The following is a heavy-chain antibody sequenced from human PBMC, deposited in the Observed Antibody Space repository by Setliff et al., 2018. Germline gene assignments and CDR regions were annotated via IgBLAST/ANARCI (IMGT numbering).Heavy chain of an antibody. J-gene: IGHJ4*02. CDR1: GYTLSKYY. CDR3: ARDIGSSWYYFDY. Sequence: GASVKVSCKASGYTLSKYYMNWVRQAPGQGLEWMGWINTNTGNPTYAQGFTGRFVFSLDTSVSTAYLQISSLKAEDTAVYYCARDIGSSWYYFDYWGQGTLVTVSS. D-gene: IGHD6-13*01. CDR2: INTNTGNP. V-gene: IGHV7-4-1*02.